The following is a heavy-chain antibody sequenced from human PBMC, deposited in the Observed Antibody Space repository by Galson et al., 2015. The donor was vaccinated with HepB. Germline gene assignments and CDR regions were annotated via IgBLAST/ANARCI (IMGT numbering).Heavy chain of an antibody. CDR3: AKDPEQVGGAYFDY. CDR2: ISYDGSNK. V-gene: IGHV3-30*18. CDR1: GFTFSSYG. D-gene: IGHD6-13*01. J-gene: IGHJ4*02. Sequence: SLRLSCAASGFTFSSYGMHWVRQAPGKGLEWVAVISYDGSNKYYADSVKGRFTISRDNSKNTLYLQMNSLRAEDTAVYYCAKDPEQVGGAYFDYWGQGTLVTVSS.